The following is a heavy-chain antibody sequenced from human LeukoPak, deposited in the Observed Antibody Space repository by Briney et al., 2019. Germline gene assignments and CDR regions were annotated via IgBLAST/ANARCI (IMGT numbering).Heavy chain of an antibody. D-gene: IGHD2-15*01. V-gene: IGHV3-21*01. CDR3: ARDQYVLLGNAFDI. CDR2: ISTSGSYI. J-gene: IGHJ3*02. Sequence: GGSLRLSCAASGFTFSKNCMNWVRQAPGKGLEWVSSISTSGSYIYYADSVKGRFTISRDNAKNSLYLQMNSLRAEDTAVYYCARDQYVLLGNAFDIWGQGTMVTVSS. CDR1: GFTFSKNC.